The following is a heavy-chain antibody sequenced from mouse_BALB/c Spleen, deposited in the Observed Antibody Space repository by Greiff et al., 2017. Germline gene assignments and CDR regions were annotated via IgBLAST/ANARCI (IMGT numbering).Heavy chain of an antibody. CDR3: ARIRTEAMDY. V-gene: IGHV2-9*02. J-gene: IGHJ4*01. CDR1: GFSLTNYG. Sequence: VHLVESGPGLVAPSQSLSITCTVSGFSLTNYGVHWVRQPPGKGLEWLGVIWAGGSTNYNSALMSRLSISKDNSKSQVFLKMNSLQTDDTAMYYCARIRTEAMDYWGQGTSVTVSS. CDR2: IWAGGST.